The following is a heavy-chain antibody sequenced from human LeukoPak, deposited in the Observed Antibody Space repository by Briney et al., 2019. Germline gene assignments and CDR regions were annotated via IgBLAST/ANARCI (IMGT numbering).Heavy chain of an antibody. Sequence: SETLSLTCTVSGGSIGSYYWSWIRQPPGKGLEWIGYIYYNGNTNYNPSLKSRDTISVDTSRSQFSLKMSSVTAADTAVYYCACSMVRGVIGYYYGMDVWGQGTTVTVSS. J-gene: IGHJ6*02. V-gene: IGHV4-59*01. CDR1: GGSIGSYY. CDR2: IYYNGNT. D-gene: IGHD3-10*01. CDR3: ACSMVRGVIGYYYGMDV.